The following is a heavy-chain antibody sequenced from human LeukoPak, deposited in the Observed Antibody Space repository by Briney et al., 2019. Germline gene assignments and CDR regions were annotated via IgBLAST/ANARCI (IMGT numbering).Heavy chain of an antibody. J-gene: IGHJ3*02. CDR1: GGSISSSSYY. Sequence: SETLSLTCTLSGGSISSSSYYSGWIRHPPGKGLEWIGSIYYSGSTYYNPSLKSRVTISVDTSKNQFSLKLSSVTAADTAVYYCATTQDYPGGAFDIWGQGTMVTVSS. D-gene: IGHD3-16*01. CDR2: IYYSGST. V-gene: IGHV4-39*01. CDR3: ATTQDYPGGAFDI.